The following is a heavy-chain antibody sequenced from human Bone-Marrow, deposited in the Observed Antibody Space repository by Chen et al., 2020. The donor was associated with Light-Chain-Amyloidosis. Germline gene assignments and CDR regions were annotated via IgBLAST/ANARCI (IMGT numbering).Heavy chain of an antibody. J-gene: IGHJ4*02. D-gene: IGHD2-21*02. CDR3: ATDFSVTH. V-gene: IGHV3-7*02. CDR2: IKQGGSAK. CDR1: GLTFSSSW. Sequence: EVQLVESGGGLVQPGGSLRLSCTASGLTFSSSWMSWVRQAPGKGLEWVANIKQGGSAKYYVDSVKGRFTISRDDAKXXXXLQXNSLRAXDTAVYYCATDFSVTHWGQGTLVTVSS.